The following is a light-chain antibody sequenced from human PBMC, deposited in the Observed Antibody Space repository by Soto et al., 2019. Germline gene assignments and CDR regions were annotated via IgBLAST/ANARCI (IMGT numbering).Light chain of an antibody. CDR3: QQTLSFPPT. CDR2: AAS. J-gene: IGKJ1*01. V-gene: IGKV4-1*01. Sequence: DIVMTQSPDSLAVSLGERATINCKSSQSVLYSSNNKNYLAWYQQKPGKAPKLLIYAASSLQSGVPSRFSGSGSGTDFTLTSSSLQPEDFATYYCQQTLSFPPTFGQGTKVDIK. CDR1: QSVLYSSNNKNY.